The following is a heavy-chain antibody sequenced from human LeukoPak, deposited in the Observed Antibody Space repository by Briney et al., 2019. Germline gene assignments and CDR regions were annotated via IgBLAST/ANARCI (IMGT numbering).Heavy chain of an antibody. J-gene: IGHJ4*02. CDR2: ISASGTTI. Sequence: GGSLRLSCAASGFSFSSYEMNWVRQAPGKGLEWVSYISASGTTIYYADSVKGRFTISRDNAKNSLYLQMNSLRAEDTGVYYCARLGYCSAGACYSLDHWGQGTLVTVSS. CDR1: GFSFSSYE. CDR3: ARLGYCSAGACYSLDH. V-gene: IGHV3-48*03. D-gene: IGHD2-15*01.